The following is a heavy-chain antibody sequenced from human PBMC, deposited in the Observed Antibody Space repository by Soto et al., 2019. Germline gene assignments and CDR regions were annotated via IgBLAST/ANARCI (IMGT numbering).Heavy chain of an antibody. V-gene: IGHV5-51*01. Sequence: GESLKISCKGSGYSFTDYWIGWVRQMPGQGLEWMGITHPGDSDTRYSPSFQGQVTISADKSISTAYLQWSSLKASDTAMYYCARRGYDSSGYYHGAFDIRGQGTMVTVSS. CDR1: GYSFTDYW. D-gene: IGHD3-22*01. J-gene: IGHJ3*02. CDR3: ARRGYDSSGYYHGAFDI. CDR2: THPGDSDT.